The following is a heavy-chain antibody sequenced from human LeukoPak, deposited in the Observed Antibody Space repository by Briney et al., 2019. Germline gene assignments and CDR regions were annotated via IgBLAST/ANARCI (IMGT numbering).Heavy chain of an antibody. CDR1: GFTVSSNY. CDR2: LYNGESP. Sequence: PGGSLRLSCAASGFTVSSNYMTWVRQAPGKGLEWVSTLYNGESPHYADSVKGRFTISSDKSKNTLFLQMNSLRAEDTAVYYCARAQDYCSGGSCYGYFQHWGQGSLVTVSS. CDR3: ARAQDYCSGGSCYGYFQH. D-gene: IGHD2-15*01. V-gene: IGHV3-53*01. J-gene: IGHJ1*01.